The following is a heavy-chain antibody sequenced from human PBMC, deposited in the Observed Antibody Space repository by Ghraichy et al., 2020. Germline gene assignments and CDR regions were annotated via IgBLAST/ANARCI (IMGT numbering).Heavy chain of an antibody. Sequence: ASVKVSCKASGYTFTGYYMHWVRQAPGQGLEWMGWINPNSGGTNYAQKFQGRVTMTRDTSISTAYMELSRLRSDDTAVYYCARDLGREVVTDYWGQGTLVTVSS. CDR3: ARDLGREVVTDY. D-gene: IGHD2-21*02. CDR1: GYTFTGYY. V-gene: IGHV1-2*02. CDR2: INPNSGGT. J-gene: IGHJ4*02.